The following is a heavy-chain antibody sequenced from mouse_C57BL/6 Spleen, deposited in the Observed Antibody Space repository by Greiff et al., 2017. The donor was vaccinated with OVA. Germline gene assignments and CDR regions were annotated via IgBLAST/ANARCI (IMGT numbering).Heavy chain of an antibody. V-gene: IGHV1-54*01. CDR2: INPGSGGT. J-gene: IGHJ2*01. CDR1: GYAFTNYL. Sequence: QVQLKQSGAELVRPGTSVKVSCKASGYAFTNYLIEWVKQRPGQGLEWIGVINPGSGGTNYNEKFKGKATLTADKSSSTAYMQLSSLTSEDSAVYFCAREGAYDGYPYFDYWGQGTTLTVSS. CDR3: AREGAYDGYPYFDY. D-gene: IGHD2-3*01.